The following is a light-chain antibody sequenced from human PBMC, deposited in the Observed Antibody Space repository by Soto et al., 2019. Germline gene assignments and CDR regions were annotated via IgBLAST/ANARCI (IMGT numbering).Light chain of an antibody. CDR2: GAS. CDR1: QSVSSSY. V-gene: IGKV3-20*01. J-gene: IGKJ2*01. Sequence: EIVLTQSPGTLSLSPGERATLSCRASQSVSSSYLAWYQQKPGQAPRLLIYGASSRATGIPDRFSGSGSGTYVTLTISRLEPEDVAVYYFQQYCSAPYTFGQGTKLEIK. CDR3: QQYCSAPYT.